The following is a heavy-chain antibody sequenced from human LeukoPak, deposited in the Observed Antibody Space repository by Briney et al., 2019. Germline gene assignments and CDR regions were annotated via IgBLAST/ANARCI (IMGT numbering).Heavy chain of an antibody. V-gene: IGHV1-58*01. D-gene: IGHD3-9*01. Sequence: TSVKVSCKASGFTFTSSAVQWVRQARGQRLEWIGWIVVGSGNSNYAQKFQERVTITRDMSTSTAYMELSSLRSEDTAVYYCAASGFDWLLGIYYFDYWGQGTLVTVSS. CDR3: AASGFDWLLGIYYFDY. J-gene: IGHJ4*02. CDR1: GFTFTSSA. CDR2: IVVGSGNS.